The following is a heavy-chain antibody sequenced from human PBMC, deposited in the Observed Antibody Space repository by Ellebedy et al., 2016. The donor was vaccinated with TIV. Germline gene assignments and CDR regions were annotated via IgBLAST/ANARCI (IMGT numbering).Heavy chain of an antibody. CDR1: GFTFSSYA. D-gene: IGHD3-9*01. V-gene: IGHV3-30-3*01. CDR3: ARDLPADYDILTGYYTTSYYYGMDV. Sequence: GGSLRLXCAASGFTFSSYAMHWVRQAPGKGLEWVAVISYDGSNKYYADSVKGRFTISRDNSKNTLYLQMNSLRAEDTAVYYCARDLPADYDILTGYYTTSYYYGMDVWGQGTTVTVSS. J-gene: IGHJ6*02. CDR2: ISYDGSNK.